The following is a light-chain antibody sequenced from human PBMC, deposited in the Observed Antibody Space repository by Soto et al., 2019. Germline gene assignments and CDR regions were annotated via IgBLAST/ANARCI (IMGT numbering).Light chain of an antibody. Sequence: DIVMPQSPDSLAVSLGERPTIHCNSSQSVLYSSNHKNYLAWYQQKPGQPPKLLIYWASTRESGVPDRFSGSGSGTDFTLTISSLQAEDVAVYYCQQYYSTPWTFGQGTKVDIK. J-gene: IGKJ1*01. CDR3: QQYYSTPWT. CDR1: QSVLYSSNHKNY. CDR2: WAS. V-gene: IGKV4-1*01.